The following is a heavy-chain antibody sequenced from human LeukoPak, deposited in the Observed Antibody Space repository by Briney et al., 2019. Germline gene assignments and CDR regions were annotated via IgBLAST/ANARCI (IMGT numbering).Heavy chain of an antibody. CDR3: ARGDDILTGSLDY. V-gene: IGHV7-4-1*02. CDR1: GYTFTTYG. Sequence: ASVKVSCKASGYTFTTYGMNWVRQAPGQGLEWMGWINTNTGNPAYAQGFTGRFVFSLDTSVSTAYLQISSLKAEDTAVYYCARGDDILTGSLDYWGQGTLVTVSS. CDR2: INTNTGNP. J-gene: IGHJ4*02. D-gene: IGHD3-9*01.